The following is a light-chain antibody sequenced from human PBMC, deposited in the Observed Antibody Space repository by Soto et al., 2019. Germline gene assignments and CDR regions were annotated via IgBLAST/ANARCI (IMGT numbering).Light chain of an antibody. J-gene: IGLJ2*01. CDR1: GSNIGSNT. CDR3: AAWDDSLNGPV. Sequence: QPVLTQPPSASGTPGQRVTISCSGGGSNIGSNTVNWYQQFPGTAPKLLIYSNNQRPSGVPDRFSGSKSGTSASLAISGLQSEDEADYYCAAWDDSLNGPVFGGGTKLTVL. CDR2: SNN. V-gene: IGLV1-44*01.